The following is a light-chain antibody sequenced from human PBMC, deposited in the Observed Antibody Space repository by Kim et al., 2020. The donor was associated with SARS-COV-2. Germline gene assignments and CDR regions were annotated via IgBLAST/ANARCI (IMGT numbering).Light chain of an antibody. Sequence: ATLAVSPGESVTPSCRASQSISRSLAWYQQKPGQAPRLLIYGAASRPADVPGRFSGSGSGTQFTLTISSLQSDDFAVYYCQQSTTFGGGTKVDIK. V-gene: IGKV3-15*01. CDR2: GAA. CDR1: QSISRS. CDR3: QQSTT. J-gene: IGKJ4*01.